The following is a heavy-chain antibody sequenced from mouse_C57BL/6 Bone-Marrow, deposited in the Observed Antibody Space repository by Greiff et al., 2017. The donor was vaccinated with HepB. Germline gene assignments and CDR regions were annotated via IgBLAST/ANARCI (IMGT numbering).Heavy chain of an antibody. J-gene: IGHJ4*01. CDR3: ARYVDYYAMDY. V-gene: IGHV1-50*01. CDR1: GYTFTSYW. Sequence: QVHVKQSGAELVKPGASVKLSCKASGYTFTSYWMQWVKQRPGQGLEWIGEIDPSDSYTNYNQKFKGKATLTVDTSSSTAYMQLSSLTSEDSAVYYCARYVDYYAMDYWGQGTSVTVSS. CDR2: IDPSDSYT.